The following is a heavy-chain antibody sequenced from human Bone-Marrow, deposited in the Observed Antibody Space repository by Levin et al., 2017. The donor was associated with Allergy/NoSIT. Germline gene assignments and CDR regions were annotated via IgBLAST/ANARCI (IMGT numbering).Heavy chain of an antibody. D-gene: IGHD3-16*01. V-gene: IGHV3-53*01. J-gene: IGHJ4*02. CDR3: ATSPSLGY. CDR2: IYSGGRT. Sequence: GESLKISCAASGFTVSNNYMIWVRQAPGKGLEGVSVIYSGGRTNYADSVKGRFTISRDNSKNTLYLQMNSLRAEDTAVYYCATSPSLGYWGQGTLVTVSS. CDR1: GFTVSNNY.